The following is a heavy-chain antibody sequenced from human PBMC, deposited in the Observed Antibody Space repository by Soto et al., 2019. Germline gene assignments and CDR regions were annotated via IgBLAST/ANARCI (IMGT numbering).Heavy chain of an antibody. D-gene: IGHD2-2*01. V-gene: IGHV3-74*01. CDR3: ARAETHLGSCSSTNCLFDY. CDR2: INSDGSSR. CDR1: GFTFSRHW. J-gene: IGHJ4*02. Sequence: EVQLVESGGGLVQPGGSLRLACAASGFTFSRHWMHWVRQAPGKGLVWVSRINSDGSSRVYAEAVKGRFTISRDNAKNTLFLQMDSLRDEDTAVYYCARAETHLGSCSSTNCLFDYGGQGTLVTVSS.